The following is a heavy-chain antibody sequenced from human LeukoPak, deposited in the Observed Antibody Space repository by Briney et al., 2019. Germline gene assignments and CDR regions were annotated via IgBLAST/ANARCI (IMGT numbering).Heavy chain of an antibody. D-gene: IGHD2/OR15-2a*01. CDR1: GGSISGYY. J-gene: IGHJ4*02. V-gene: IGHV4-59*01. CDR2: IHSSGSA. CDR3: ARYFSAKTLDY. Sequence: SETLSLACTVSGGSISGYYWSWIRQPPGKELDWIGYIHSSGSANYNPSLMGRVTISVATSKNQLSLNLSSVTAADTAVYYCARYFSAKTLDYWGQGTLVTVSS.